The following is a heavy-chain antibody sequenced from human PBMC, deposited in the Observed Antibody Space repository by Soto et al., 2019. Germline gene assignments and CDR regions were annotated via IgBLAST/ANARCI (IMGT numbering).Heavy chain of an antibody. CDR3: ARIPNTIFGVSLYYFDY. D-gene: IGHD3-3*01. Sequence: QVQLVQSGAEVKKPGASVKVSCKASGYTFTSYAMHWVRQAPGQRLEWMGWINAGNGNTKYSQKFQGRVTITRDTSAITAYMELSSLRSEDTAVYYCARIPNTIFGVSLYYFDYWGQGTLVTVSS. CDR1: GYTFTSYA. CDR2: INAGNGNT. V-gene: IGHV1-3*01. J-gene: IGHJ4*02.